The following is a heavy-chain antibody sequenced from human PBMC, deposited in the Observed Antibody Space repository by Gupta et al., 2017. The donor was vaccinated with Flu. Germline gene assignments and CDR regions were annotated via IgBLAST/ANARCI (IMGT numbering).Heavy chain of an antibody. D-gene: IGHD2-2*01. V-gene: IGHV5-51*03. CDR2: IYPGDSDT. CDR3: ARPFNPGSCSSNRCPYYYYYMDV. Sequence: EVQLVQSGAEVRKPGESLRISCKGSGYSFTNYWIGWVRQMPGKGLEWMGIIYPGDSDTRYSPSFQGQVTISADKSISTAYLQWRSLKASDTAIYYCARPFNPGSCSSNRCPYYYYYMDVWGQGTTVTVSS. CDR1: GYSFTNYW. J-gene: IGHJ6*03.